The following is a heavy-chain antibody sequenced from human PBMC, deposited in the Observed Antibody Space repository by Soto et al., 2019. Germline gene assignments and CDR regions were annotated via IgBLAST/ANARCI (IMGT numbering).Heavy chain of an antibody. CDR2: INSSSSYT. CDR3: ARFFDGRGSGARRYFDL. CDR1: GFTFSDYY. Sequence: QVQLVESGGGLVKPGGSLRLSCAASGFTFSDYYMSWIRQAPGKGLEWVSYINSSSSYTNYADSVKGRFTISRDNAKNSLYLQMNSLRAEDTAVYDCARFFDGRGSGARRYFDLWGRGTLVTVSS. V-gene: IGHV3-11*05. D-gene: IGHD3-10*01. J-gene: IGHJ2*01.